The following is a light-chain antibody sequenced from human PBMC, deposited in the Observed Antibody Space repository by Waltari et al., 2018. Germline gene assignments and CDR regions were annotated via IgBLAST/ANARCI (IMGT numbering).Light chain of an antibody. Sequence: QSVLTQSPSASGTPGQRVTISCSGSRSNIGANYVYWYQQFPGTAPRLLIYRSYQRPSGVPDRFSGSKSGTSASLAISGLRSEDEADYYCATWDDSLNAWVFGGGTRLTAL. V-gene: IGLV1-47*01. CDR3: ATWDDSLNAWV. J-gene: IGLJ3*02. CDR1: RSNIGANY. CDR2: RSY.